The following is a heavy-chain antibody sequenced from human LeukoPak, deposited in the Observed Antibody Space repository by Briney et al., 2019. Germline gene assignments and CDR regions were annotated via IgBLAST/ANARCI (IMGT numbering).Heavy chain of an antibody. J-gene: IGHJ4*02. CDR2: ISNDGSNT. Sequence: GGSLRLSCSASGFTFSSYAMHWVRQAPGKGPEWVAVISNDGSNTYYADSVKGRFTISRDNSKNTLYLEMNSLRAEDTAVYYCAGDSSGYPADYWGQGTLVTVSS. CDR1: GFTFSSYA. V-gene: IGHV3-30*04. CDR3: AGDSSGYPADY. D-gene: IGHD3-22*01.